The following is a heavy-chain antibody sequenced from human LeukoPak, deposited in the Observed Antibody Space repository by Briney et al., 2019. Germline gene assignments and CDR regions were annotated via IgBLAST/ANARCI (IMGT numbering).Heavy chain of an antibody. J-gene: IGHJ4*02. CDR3: ARVAVITAAGTYDY. CDR1: GFIFSDYY. Sequence: GGSLRLSCAASGFIFSDYYMSWIRQSPGKGLEWVSYISTTSSFTNYADSVKGRFTISRDNTKNSLYLQMNSLRAEDTAVYYCARVAVITAAGTYDYWGQGTLVTVSS. V-gene: IGHV3-11*05. CDR2: ISTTSSFT. D-gene: IGHD6-13*01.